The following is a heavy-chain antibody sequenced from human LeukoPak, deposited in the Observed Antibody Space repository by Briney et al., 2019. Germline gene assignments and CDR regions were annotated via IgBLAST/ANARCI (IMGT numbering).Heavy chain of an antibody. CDR3: AREEVAATANRSDP. V-gene: IGHV1-18*01. CDR2: ISAYNCNT. Sequence: ASVKVSCKASGYTFTSYGISWVRQAPGHGLEWMGWISAYNCNTNYAQKPQARATRNTDTSTSTAYMELRGLRSDDTAVYYSAREEVAATANRSDPWGQGTLVTVSS. D-gene: IGHD6-19*01. CDR1: GYTFTSYG. J-gene: IGHJ5*02.